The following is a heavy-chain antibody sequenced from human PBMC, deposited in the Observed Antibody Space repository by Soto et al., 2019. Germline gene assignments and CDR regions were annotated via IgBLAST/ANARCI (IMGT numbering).Heavy chain of an antibody. V-gene: IGHV4-39*01. J-gene: IGHJ6*02. CDR1: GCSISSSSYY. CDR2: IYYSGST. Sequence: SETLSLTCTVSGCSISSSSYYWGWIRQPPGKGLEWIGSIYYSGSTYYNPSLKSRVTISVDTSKNQFSLKLSSVTAADTAVYYCARHLVATIGYYYYGMDVWGQGTTVT. D-gene: IGHD5-12*01. CDR3: ARHLVATIGYYYYGMDV.